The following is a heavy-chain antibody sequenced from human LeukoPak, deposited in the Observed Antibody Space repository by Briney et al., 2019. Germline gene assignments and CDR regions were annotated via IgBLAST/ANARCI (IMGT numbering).Heavy chain of an antibody. CDR2: IYYSGST. Sequence: SETLSLTCTVSGGSISSYYWSWIRQPPGKGLEWIGYIYYSGSTNYNPSLKSRVTIPVDTSKNQFSLKLSSVTAADTAVYYCARHSAIAAAGTRYNWFDPWGQGTLVTVSS. J-gene: IGHJ5*02. V-gene: IGHV4-59*08. CDR1: GGSISSYY. CDR3: ARHSAIAAAGTRYNWFDP. D-gene: IGHD6-13*01.